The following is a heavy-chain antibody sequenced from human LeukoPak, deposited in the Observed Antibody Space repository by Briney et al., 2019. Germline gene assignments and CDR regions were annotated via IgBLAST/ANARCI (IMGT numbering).Heavy chain of an antibody. J-gene: IGHJ4*02. CDR2: IISSGSYI. Sequence: GGSLRLSCAASGFTFSSYTMNWVRQAPGKGLEWVSSIISSGSYIYYADSVKGRFTISRDNAKNSLSLQMNSLRAEDTAVYYCARVREYSSGWPSDYWGQGTLITVSS. D-gene: IGHD6-19*01. CDR3: ARVREYSSGWPSDY. V-gene: IGHV3-21*03. CDR1: GFTFSSYT.